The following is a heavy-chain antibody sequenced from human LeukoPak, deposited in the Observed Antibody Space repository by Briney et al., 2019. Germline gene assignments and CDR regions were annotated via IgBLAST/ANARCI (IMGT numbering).Heavy chain of an antibody. CDR3: ARDHYYYDSSGYLY. CDR1: GFTFSDYY. V-gene: IGHV3-11*04. J-gene: IGHJ4*02. D-gene: IGHD3-22*01. CDR2: ISSSGSTI. Sequence: GGALRLSCAASGFTFSDYYMSWIRQAPGKGLEWVSYISSSGSTIYYADSVKGRFTISRDNAKNSLYLQMNSLRAEDTAVYYCARDHYYYDSSGYLYWGQGTLVTASS.